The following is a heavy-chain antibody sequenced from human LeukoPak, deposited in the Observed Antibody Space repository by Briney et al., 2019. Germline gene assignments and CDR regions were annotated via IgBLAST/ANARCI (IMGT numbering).Heavy chain of an antibody. CDR2: ISTSSYT. D-gene: IGHD2-2*01. CDR3: ARAFRYCSSTSCYLDP. J-gene: IGHJ5*02. CDR1: GFTFSDYY. V-gene: IGHV3-11*06. Sequence: GGSLRLSCAASGFTFSDYYMSWIRQAPGKGLEWVSYISTSSYTNYADSVKCRFTISRDNAKNSLYLQMNSLRAEDTAVYYCARAFRYCSSTSCYLDPWGQGTLVTVSS.